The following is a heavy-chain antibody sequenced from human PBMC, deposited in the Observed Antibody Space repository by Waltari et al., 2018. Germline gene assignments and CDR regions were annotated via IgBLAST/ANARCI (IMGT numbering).Heavy chain of an antibody. CDR3: ARARTGDAFDI. V-gene: IGHV4-61*09. CDR1: GGSISRCRYY. CDR2: IYTSGST. J-gene: IGHJ3*02. Sequence: QVPLQESGPGLVKPSQTLSLPCTVSGGSISRCRYYWSWIRQPAGKGLEWIGYIYTSGSTNYNPSLKSRVTISVDTSKNQFSLKLSSVTAADTAVYYCARARTGDAFDIWGQGTMVTVSS.